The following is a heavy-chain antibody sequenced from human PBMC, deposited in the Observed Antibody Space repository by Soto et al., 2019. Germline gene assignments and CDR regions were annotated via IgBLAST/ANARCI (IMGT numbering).Heavy chain of an antibody. V-gene: IGHV4-59*08. J-gene: IGHJ4*01. CDR2: FYYSGST. CDR3: AGHSFCGGDCYLDY. Sequence: SETLSLTCTVSGGSISSYYWSWIRQPPGKGLEWIGYFYYSGSTNYNPSLKSRVTISVDTSKNQFSLKLSSVTAADTAVYYCAGHSFCGGDCYLDYWGHGTLVTVSS. CDR1: GGSISSYY. D-gene: IGHD2-21*02.